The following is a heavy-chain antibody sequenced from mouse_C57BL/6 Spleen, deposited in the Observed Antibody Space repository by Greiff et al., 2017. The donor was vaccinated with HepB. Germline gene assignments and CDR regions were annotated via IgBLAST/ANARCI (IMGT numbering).Heavy chain of an antibody. V-gene: IGHV1-82*01. Sequence: QVQLQQSGPELVKPGASVKISCKASGYAFSSSWMNWVKQRPGKGLEWIGRIYPGDGDTNYNGKFKGKATLTADKSSSTAYMQLSSLTSEDSAVYFCARSYYDAYYFDYWGQGTTLTVSS. D-gene: IGHD2-4*01. CDR1: GYAFSSSW. CDR3: ARSYYDAYYFDY. CDR2: IYPGDGDT. J-gene: IGHJ2*01.